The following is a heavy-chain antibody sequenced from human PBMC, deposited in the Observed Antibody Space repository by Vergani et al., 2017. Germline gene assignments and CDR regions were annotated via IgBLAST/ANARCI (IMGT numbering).Heavy chain of an antibody. J-gene: IGHJ3*02. CDR2: ISSSSSYI. CDR3: ARPKRGERGVVVPASMSAFDI. CDR1: GGSISSGGYY. D-gene: IGHD2-2*01. Sequence: QVQLQESGPGLVKPSQTLSLTCTVSGGSISSGGYYWSWIRQPPGKGLEWVSSISSSSSYIYYADSVKGRFTISRDNAKNSLYLHMNSLRAEDTAVYYCARPKRGERGVVVPASMSAFDIWGQGTMVTVSS. V-gene: IGHV3-11*06.